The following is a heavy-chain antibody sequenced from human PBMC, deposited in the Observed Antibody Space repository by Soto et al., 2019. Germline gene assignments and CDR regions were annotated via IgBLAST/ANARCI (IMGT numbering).Heavy chain of an antibody. J-gene: IGHJ4*02. V-gene: IGHV4-59*08. CDR1: GGSISSYY. CDR2: IYYSGST. D-gene: IGHD6-19*01. Sequence: PSEMLSLTCTVSGGSISSYYWSWIRQPPGKGLEWIGYIYYSGSTNYNPSLKSRVTISVDTSKNQFSLKLSSVTAADTAVYYCARRRAVASEPLMDYWGQGTLVTVSS. CDR3: ARRRAVASEPLMDY.